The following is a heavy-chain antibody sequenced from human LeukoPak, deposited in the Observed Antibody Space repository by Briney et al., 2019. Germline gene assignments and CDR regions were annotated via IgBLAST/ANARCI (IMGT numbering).Heavy chain of an antibody. CDR1: GGSISSYY. Sequence: SETLSLTCTVSGGSISSYYWSWIRQPAGKGLEWIGRIYTSGSTNYNPSLKSRVTMSVDTSKNQFSLKLSSVTAADTAVYYCARHTMVQGVPTYYFDYWGQGTLVTVSS. J-gene: IGHJ4*02. V-gene: IGHV4-4*07. D-gene: IGHD3-10*01. CDR2: IYTSGST. CDR3: ARHTMVQGVPTYYFDY.